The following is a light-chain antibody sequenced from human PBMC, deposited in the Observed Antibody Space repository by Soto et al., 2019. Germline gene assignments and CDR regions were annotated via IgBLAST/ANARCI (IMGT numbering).Light chain of an antibody. CDR3: SSYTSRSTWV. V-gene: IGLV2-14*01. CDR1: SSDVGGYNY. CDR2: EVS. Sequence: QSALTQPASVSGSPGQSITISCTGTSSDVGGYNYVSWYQQHPGKAPKLMIYEVSKRPSGVSNRFSGSKSGNTASLTISGLQAEDEADYYCSSYTSRSTWVFGGGTKVTVL. J-gene: IGLJ3*02.